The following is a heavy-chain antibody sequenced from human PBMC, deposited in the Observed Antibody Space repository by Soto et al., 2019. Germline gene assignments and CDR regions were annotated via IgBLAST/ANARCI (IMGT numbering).Heavy chain of an antibody. J-gene: IGHJ4*02. V-gene: IGHV4-31*03. CDR3: ARGITMMEKCLYYFDY. Sequence: PSETLSLTCTVSGGSISSGVYYWSWIRQHPGKGLEWIGYIYYSGSTYYNPSLKSRVTISVDTSKNQFSLKLSSVTAADTAVYYCARGITMMEKCLYYFDYWGQGTLVTVSS. D-gene: IGHD3-22*01. CDR1: GGSISSGVYY. CDR2: IYYSGST.